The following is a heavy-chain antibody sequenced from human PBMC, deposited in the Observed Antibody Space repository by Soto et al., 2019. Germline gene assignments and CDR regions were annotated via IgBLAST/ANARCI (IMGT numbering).Heavy chain of an antibody. Sequence: TLSLTCTVSGVSINTFYWNWIRQPPGKGLEWIGFISYSGTTNYNPSLKSRVTISIDTSRSQFSLKLTSVTAADTAVYYCARQIRDGSGTYHFDYWGQGPLVTVSS. V-gene: IGHV4-59*08. CDR2: ISYSGTT. CDR3: ARQIRDGSGTYHFDY. CDR1: GVSINTFY. D-gene: IGHD3-10*01. J-gene: IGHJ4*02.